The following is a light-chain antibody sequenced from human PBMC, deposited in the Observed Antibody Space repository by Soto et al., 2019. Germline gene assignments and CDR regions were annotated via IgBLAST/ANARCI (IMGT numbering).Light chain of an antibody. J-gene: IGKJ4*01. CDR1: QTVSNTY. V-gene: IGKV3-20*01. CDR2: GAS. CDR3: QQDGALAPT. Sequence: EIVLTQFPGALSLSPGERVTLSCRASQTVSNTYLAWYQKKSGQAPKFLIYGASTRATGIPDRFSGSASGTEFTITISRMEPEAFAVYYCQQDGALAPTFGGGTKVEIK.